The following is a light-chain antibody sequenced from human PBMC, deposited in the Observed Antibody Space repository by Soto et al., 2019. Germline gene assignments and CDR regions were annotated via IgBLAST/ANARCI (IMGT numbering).Light chain of an antibody. CDR3: QKYLDLPQT. V-gene: IGKV3-20*01. CDR2: NSS. Sequence: EIVLTQSPGTLYFSPGERATLSCRASQSVRSKYLAWYQQKPGQAPRLLIYNSSTRATGLPDRFSGSGSGTDFTLTISRLEPEDFALYYWQKYLDLPQTFGQGTQVEIK. CDR1: QSVRSKY. J-gene: IGKJ1*01.